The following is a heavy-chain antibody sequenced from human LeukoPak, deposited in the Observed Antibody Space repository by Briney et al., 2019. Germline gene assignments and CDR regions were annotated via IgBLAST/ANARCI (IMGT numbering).Heavy chain of an antibody. D-gene: IGHD2-15*01. V-gene: IGHV4-39*07. CDR2: IYYSGST. Sequence: PSETLSLTCTVSGGSISSSSYYWGWIRQPPGKGLEWMGSIYYSGSTYYNPSLKSRVTMSVDTSKNLFSLRLRSVTAADTAVYYCARSEYCSGGTCYRGLVDYWGQGTLVTVSS. J-gene: IGHJ4*02. CDR1: GGSISSSSYY. CDR3: ARSEYCSGGTCYRGLVDY.